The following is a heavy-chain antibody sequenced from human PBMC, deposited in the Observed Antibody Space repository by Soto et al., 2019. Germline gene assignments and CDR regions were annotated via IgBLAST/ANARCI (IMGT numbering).Heavy chain of an antibody. J-gene: IGHJ4*02. Sequence: ASVKVSCKASGYTFTGYYMHWVRQAPGQGLEWMGWINPNSGGTNYAQKFQGWVTMTRDTSISTAYMELSRLRSDDTAVYYCAREGIAAAGYYFDYWGQGTLVTVSS. CDR1: GYTFTGYY. CDR3: AREGIAAAGYYFDY. CDR2: INPNSGGT. D-gene: IGHD6-13*01. V-gene: IGHV1-2*04.